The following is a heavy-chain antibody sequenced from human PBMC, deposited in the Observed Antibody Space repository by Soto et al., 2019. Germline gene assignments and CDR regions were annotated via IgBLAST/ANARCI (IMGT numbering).Heavy chain of an antibody. D-gene: IGHD6-19*01. V-gene: IGHV3-13*04. J-gene: IGHJ4*02. CDR3: ARGRVAGDFDY. CDR2: IGTAGDT. Sequence: CLEWVSAIGTAGDTYYPGSVKGRFTISRENAKNSLYLQMNSLRAGDTAVYYCARGRVAGDFDYWGQGTLVTVSS.